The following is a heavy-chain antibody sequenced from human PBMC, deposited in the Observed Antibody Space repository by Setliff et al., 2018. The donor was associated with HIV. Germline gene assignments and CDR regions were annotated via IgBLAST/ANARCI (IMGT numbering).Heavy chain of an antibody. D-gene: IGHD3-16*01. CDR1: DYPFSNFG. CDR2: ISTYSGNT. J-gene: IGHJ6*03. Sequence: ASVKVSCKASDYPFSNFGISWVRQAPGQGLEWMGWISTYSGNTNYAQKLQGRVTMTTDTSTSTAYMELGSLRSDDTAVYYCARVEAFGGVSYSYYYMDVWGKGTTVTVSS. V-gene: IGHV1-18*01. CDR3: ARVEAFGGVSYSYYYMDV.